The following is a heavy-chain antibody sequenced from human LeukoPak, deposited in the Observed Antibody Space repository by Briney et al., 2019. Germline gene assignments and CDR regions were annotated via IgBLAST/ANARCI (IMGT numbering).Heavy chain of an antibody. CDR1: GGSFSGYY. D-gene: IGHD3-16*01. CDR3: ARGLGYYFDY. Sequence: SETLSLTCAVYGGSFSGYYWSWIRQPPGKGLEWIGEINHSGSTNYNPSLMNGLNISVDTSKNQFSLKLSSVTAADTAVYYCARGLGYYFDYWGQGTLVTVSS. J-gene: IGHJ4*02. V-gene: IGHV4-34*01. CDR2: INHSGST.